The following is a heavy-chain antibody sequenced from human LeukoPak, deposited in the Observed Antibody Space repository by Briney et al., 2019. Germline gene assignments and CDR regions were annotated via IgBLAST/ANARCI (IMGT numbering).Heavy chain of an antibody. J-gene: IGHJ6*03. V-gene: IGHV3-13*01. Sequence: GGSLRLSCAASGFTFSSFDMHWVRQPPGQGLEWVSTIRAASDTYYPGSVEGRFTLSRDNAKNSLYLQMNSLTAGDTAVYYCARGPHRGKYYYMDVWGKGTTVTVSS. D-gene: IGHD1-1*01. CDR3: ARGPHRGKYYYMDV. CDR2: IRAASDT. CDR1: GFTFSSFD.